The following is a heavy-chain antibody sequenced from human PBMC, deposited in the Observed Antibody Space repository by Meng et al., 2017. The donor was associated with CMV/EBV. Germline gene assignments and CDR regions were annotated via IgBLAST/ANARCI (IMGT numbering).Heavy chain of an antibody. Sequence: SETLSLTCTVSGGSISSYYWSWIRQPPGKGLEWIGYIYYSGSTNYNPSLKSRVTISVDTSKNQFSLKLSSVTAADTAVYYCAREGYDFWSGPTQGGGMDVWGQGTTVTVSS. CDR2: IYYSGST. J-gene: IGHJ6*02. CDR3: AREGYDFWSGPTQGGGMDV. V-gene: IGHV4-59*01. CDR1: GGSISSYY. D-gene: IGHD3-3*01.